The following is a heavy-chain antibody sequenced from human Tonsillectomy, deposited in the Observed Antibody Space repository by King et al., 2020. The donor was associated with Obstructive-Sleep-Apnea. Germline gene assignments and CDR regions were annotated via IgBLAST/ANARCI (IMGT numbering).Heavy chain of an antibody. V-gene: IGHV4-59*08. CDR1: GGSISNYY. D-gene: IGHD5-12*01. Sequence: VQLQESGPGLVKPSETLSLTCTVSGGSISNYYWSWIRQPPGKGLEWIGYMYYSGNTNFNPSLKSRVTISADTSKIQFSLRLSSVTAADTAVYYCARHRGWEDYGGYGAYFDTWGKGTLVTVSS. CDR3: ARHRGWEDYGGYGAYFDT. CDR2: MYYSGNT. J-gene: IGHJ4*02.